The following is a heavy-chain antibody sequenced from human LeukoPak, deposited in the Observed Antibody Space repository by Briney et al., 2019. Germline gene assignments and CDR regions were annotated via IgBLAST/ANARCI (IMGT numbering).Heavy chain of an antibody. J-gene: IGHJ4*02. CDR1: GGSFSGYY. Sequence: SETLSLTCAVYGGSFSGYYWSWIRQPPGKGLEWIGEINHSGSTNYNPSLKSRVTISVDTSKNQFSLKLSSVTAADTAVYYCARQGLSITGTTHFDYWGQGTLVTVSS. CDR3: ARQGLSITGTTHFDY. D-gene: IGHD1-7*01. V-gene: IGHV4-34*01. CDR2: INHSGST.